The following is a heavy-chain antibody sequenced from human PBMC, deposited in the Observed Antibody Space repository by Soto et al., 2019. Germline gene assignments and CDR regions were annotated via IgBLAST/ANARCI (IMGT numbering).Heavy chain of an antibody. CDR3: ARSIVVVTALAY. Sequence: QVQLVQSGAEEKKPGASVKVSCKASGYTFTSYAMHWVRQAPGQRLEWKGWINAGNGNTKYSQKFQGRATITTDTSASTAYMEMSSLRSADTAVYYCARSIVVVTALAYWGQGTLVTVSS. CDR1: GYTFTSYA. V-gene: IGHV1-3*05. D-gene: IGHD2-21*02. CDR2: INAGNGNT. J-gene: IGHJ4*02.